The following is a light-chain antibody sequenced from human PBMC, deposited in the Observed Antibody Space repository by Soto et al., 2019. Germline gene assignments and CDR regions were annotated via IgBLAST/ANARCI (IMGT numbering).Light chain of an antibody. V-gene: IGKV1-39*01. Sequence: DIQMTQSPSSLSASVGDRVTITCRASQSITYLNWYQQKQGKAPKXXIYAASSLQSGVPSRFGGSGSGTHFTLTISSLKPEDFESYYCQQTYSTPLTFGGGTKVDIK. CDR1: QSITY. J-gene: IGKJ4*01. CDR2: AAS. CDR3: QQTYSTPLT.